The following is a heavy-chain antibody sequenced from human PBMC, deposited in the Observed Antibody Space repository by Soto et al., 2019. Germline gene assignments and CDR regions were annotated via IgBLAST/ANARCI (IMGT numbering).Heavy chain of an antibody. Sequence: GGSLRLSCAASGFTFSSYGMHWVRQAPGKGLEWVAVIWYDGSNKYYGDSVKGRFTMSRDNSKNTVHLQMNSLRVEDTAVYYCAKDTYYHDSSGYYVFDYWGQGTLVTVSS. V-gene: IGHV3-30*02. CDR1: GFTFSSYG. CDR3: AKDTYYHDSSGYYVFDY. J-gene: IGHJ4*02. CDR2: IWYDGSNK. D-gene: IGHD3-22*01.